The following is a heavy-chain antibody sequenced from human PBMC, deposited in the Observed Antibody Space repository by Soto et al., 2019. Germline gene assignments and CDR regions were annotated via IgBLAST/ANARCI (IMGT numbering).Heavy chain of an antibody. CDR1: GYTFTGYA. D-gene: IGHD5-12*01. Sequence: ASVKVSCKASGYTFTGYAMHWVRQAPGQRLEWMGWINAGNGNTKYSQKFQGRVTITRDTSASTAYMELSSLRSEDTAVYYCAGSIGATITPFSPWGAGGKGPRVT. V-gene: IGHV1-3*01. CDR2: INAGNGNT. CDR3: AGSIGATITPFSPWGA. J-gene: IGHJ6*03.